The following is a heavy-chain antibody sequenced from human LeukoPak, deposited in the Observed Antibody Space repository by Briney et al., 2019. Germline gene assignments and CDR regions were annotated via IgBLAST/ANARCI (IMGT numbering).Heavy chain of an antibody. Sequence: GGSLRLSCAGSEFTFSDHSMSWIRQAPGKGLEWVSYISSSGSTIYYADSVKGRFTISRDNAKNALYLQMNSLRAEDTAVYYCAREEVTARAFDIWGQGTMVTVSS. V-gene: IGHV3-11*01. D-gene: IGHD2-21*02. J-gene: IGHJ3*02. CDR2: ISSSGSTI. CDR1: EFTFSDHS. CDR3: AREEVTARAFDI.